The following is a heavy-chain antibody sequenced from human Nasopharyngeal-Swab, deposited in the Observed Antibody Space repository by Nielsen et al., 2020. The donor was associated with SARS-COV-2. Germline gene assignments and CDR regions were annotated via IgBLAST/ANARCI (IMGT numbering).Heavy chain of an antibody. D-gene: IGHD3-22*01. J-gene: IGHJ5*02. CDR1: GYTFTSYA. Sequence: ASVKVSCKASGYTFTSYAMHWVRQAPGQRLEWMGWINAGSGNTKYSQKFQGRVTITRDTSASTAYMELSSLRSEDTAVYYCARDDRATSGYLLGGAFDPWGQGTLVTVSS. V-gene: IGHV1-3*01. CDR2: INAGSGNT. CDR3: ARDDRATSGYLLGGAFDP.